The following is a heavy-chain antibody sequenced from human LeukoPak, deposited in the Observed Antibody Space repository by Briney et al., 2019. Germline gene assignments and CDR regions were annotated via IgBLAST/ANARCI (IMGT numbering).Heavy chain of an antibody. Sequence: GRSLRLSCAASGFTFSHYAMSWVRQAPGKELEWVSGIIGSGGSTYYADSVKGRFTISRDNSKTTVYLQMNSLKADDTAVYYCVKEGPRVHFDYWGQGTLVTVSS. V-gene: IGHV3-23*01. CDR3: VKEGPRVHFDY. J-gene: IGHJ4*02. CDR1: GFTFSHYA. CDR2: IIGSGGST.